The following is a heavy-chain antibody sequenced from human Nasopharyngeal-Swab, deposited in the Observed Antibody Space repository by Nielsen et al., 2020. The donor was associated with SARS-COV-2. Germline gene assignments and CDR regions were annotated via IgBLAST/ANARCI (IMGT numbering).Heavy chain of an antibody. D-gene: IGHD6-19*01. V-gene: IGHV3-7*01. J-gene: IGHJ4*02. CDR3: ARHSGWSFDY. CDR2: IKQDGSEK. Sequence: GGSLRLSCAASGFTFSGYWMSWVRQAPGKGLEWVANIKQDGSEKYYVDSVKGRFTISRDNAKNSLYLQVNSLRAEDTAVYYCARHSGWSFDYWGQGTLVTVSS. CDR1: GFTFSGYW.